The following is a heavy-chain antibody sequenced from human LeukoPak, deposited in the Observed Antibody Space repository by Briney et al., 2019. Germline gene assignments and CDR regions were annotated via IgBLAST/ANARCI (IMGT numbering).Heavy chain of an antibody. D-gene: IGHD3-16*02. Sequence: ASVKVSCKASGYTFTGYYMHWVRQAPGQGLEWMGWINPNSGGTNYAQKFQGRVTMTRDTSTSTAYMELSRLRSDDTAVYYCAIRGYYDYVWGSYRHDYYFDYWGQGTLVTVSS. J-gene: IGHJ4*02. CDR3: AIRGYYDYVWGSYRHDYYFDY. V-gene: IGHV1-2*02. CDR1: GYTFTGYY. CDR2: INPNSGGT.